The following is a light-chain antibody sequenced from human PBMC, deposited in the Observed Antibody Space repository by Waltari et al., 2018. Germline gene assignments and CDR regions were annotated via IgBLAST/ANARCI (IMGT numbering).Light chain of an antibody. CDR1: YGAVTSGHY. V-gene: IGLV7-46*01. J-gene: IGLJ3*02. CDR3: SLVYGGAWV. Sequence: QAVVTQEPSLPVSPGGTVTLTCGSNYGAVTSGHYPYWFQQKPGPAPKALIYDTTAKLSGIPARVSGSLLGDKAALTLSGAQPEDEAEYYCSLVYGGAWVFGGGTKVTVL. CDR2: DTT.